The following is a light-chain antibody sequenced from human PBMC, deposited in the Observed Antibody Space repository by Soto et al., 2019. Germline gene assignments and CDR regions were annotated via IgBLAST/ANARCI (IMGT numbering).Light chain of an antibody. Sequence: QSALTQPPSASGSPGQSVAISCTGTSSDVGGYNYVSWYQQHPGKAPKLMIYEVNKRPSGVPDRFSGSTSGNTASLTVSGLQAEDEADYYCSSYAGSSNVFGTGTKLTVL. CDR1: SSDVGGYNY. J-gene: IGLJ1*01. V-gene: IGLV2-8*01. CDR2: EVN. CDR3: SSYAGSSNV.